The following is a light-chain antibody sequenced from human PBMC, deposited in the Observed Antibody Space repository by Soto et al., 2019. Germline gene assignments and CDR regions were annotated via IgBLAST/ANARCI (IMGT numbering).Light chain of an antibody. CDR3: QSYDSSLRAWV. Sequence: QSVLTQPPSVSGAPGQRVTISCTESSSNIGAAYDVHWYRQLPGTAPKLLIYGNSNRPSGVPDRFSGSKSGTSASLAITGLQAENEADYYCQSYDSSLRAWVFGGGTKLTVL. CDR1: SSNIGAAYD. J-gene: IGLJ3*02. V-gene: IGLV1-40*01. CDR2: GNS.